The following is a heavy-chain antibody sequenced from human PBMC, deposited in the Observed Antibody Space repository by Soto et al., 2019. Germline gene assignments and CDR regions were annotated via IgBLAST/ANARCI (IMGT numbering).Heavy chain of an antibody. CDR3: AGELNGDYAHYGMDV. J-gene: IGHJ6*02. Sequence: QVQLVESGGGVVQPGRSLRLSCAASGFTFSSYAMHWVRQAPGKGLEWVAVISYDGSDKHYADSVKGRFTISRDNSHNSLYRQVNSLRAEDTAVYYCAGELNGDYAHYGMDVWGQGTTVTVSS. CDR2: ISYDGSDK. D-gene: IGHD4-17*01. V-gene: IGHV3-30-3*01. CDR1: GFTFSSYA.